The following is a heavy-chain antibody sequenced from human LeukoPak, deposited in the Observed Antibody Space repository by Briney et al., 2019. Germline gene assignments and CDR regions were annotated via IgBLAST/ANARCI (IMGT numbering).Heavy chain of an antibody. V-gene: IGHV4-59*01. D-gene: IGHD6-6*01. CDR2: IYYSGST. Sequence: PSETLSLTCTVSGGSISSYYWSWIRQPPGKGLEWIGYIYYSGSTNYNPSLKSRVTISVDTSKNQFSLKLSSVTAADTAVYYCARAPGSGRGSSSPRWFDPWGQGTLVTVSS. J-gene: IGHJ5*02. CDR3: ARAPGSGRGSSSPRWFDP. CDR1: GGSISSYY.